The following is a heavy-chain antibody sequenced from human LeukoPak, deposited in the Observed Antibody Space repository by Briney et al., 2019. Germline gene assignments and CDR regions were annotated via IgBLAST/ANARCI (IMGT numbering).Heavy chain of an antibody. CDR2: IKSKGDGETT. D-gene: IGHD3-10*01. CDR3: TTDLGLTMIRGVIVS. CDR1: GFTFTNAW. V-gene: IGHV3-15*01. Sequence: PGESLRLSCAASGFTFTNAWMNWVRQAPGKGLAWVGRIKSKGDGETTDYAAPVKGRFTMSRDDSKATLCLQMNYLEAEDTAVYYCTTDLGLTMIRGVIVSWGQGALVTVSS. J-gene: IGHJ4*02.